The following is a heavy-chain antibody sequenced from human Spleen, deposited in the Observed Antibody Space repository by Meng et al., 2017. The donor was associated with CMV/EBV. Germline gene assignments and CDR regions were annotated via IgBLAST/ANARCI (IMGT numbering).Heavy chain of an antibody. J-gene: IGHJ6*02. CDR3: ARVADFWSGHKYGMDV. Sequence: ESLKISCEASGFTFSSYSMNWVRQAPGKGLEWVSYISSGSGSIFYADSLKGRFTISRDNAKNSLYLQMHSLRVEDTALYYCARVADFWSGHKYGMDVWGQGTTVTVSS. D-gene: IGHD3-3*01. CDR1: GFTFSSYS. V-gene: IGHV3-48*04. CDR2: ISSGSGSI.